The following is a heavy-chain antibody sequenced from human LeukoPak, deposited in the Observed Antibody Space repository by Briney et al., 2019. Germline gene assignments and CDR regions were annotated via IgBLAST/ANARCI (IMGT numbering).Heavy chain of an antibody. V-gene: IGHV3-9*01. CDR3: AKSNTAMVTNTFDY. D-gene: IGHD5-18*01. Sequence: GGSVRLSCAASGFTFGDYAMHWGRQAPGKGLEWVSGISWNSGNVGYADSVKGRFTISRDNAKNSLYLQMNSLRAEDTALYYCAKSNTAMVTNTFDYWGQGTLVTVSS. CDR1: GFTFGDYA. CDR2: ISWNSGNV. J-gene: IGHJ4*02.